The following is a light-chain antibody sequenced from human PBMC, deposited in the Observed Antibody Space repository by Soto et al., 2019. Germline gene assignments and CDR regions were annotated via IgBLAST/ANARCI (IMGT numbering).Light chain of an antibody. CDR1: RSNIGAGYD. V-gene: IGLV1-40*01. Sequence: QSVLTQPPSVSGAPGQRVTISCTGSRSNIGAGYDVHWYQQLPGTAPKLLIYGNSNRPSGVPDRFSGSKSGTSASLAITGLQAEDGADYYCQSYDSSLSGYVVFGGGTKLTVL. CDR3: QSYDSSLSGYVV. J-gene: IGLJ2*01. CDR2: GNS.